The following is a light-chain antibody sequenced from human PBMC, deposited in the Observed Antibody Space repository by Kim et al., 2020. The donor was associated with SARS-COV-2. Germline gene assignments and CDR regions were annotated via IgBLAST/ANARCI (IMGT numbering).Light chain of an antibody. J-gene: IGLJ2*01. Sequence: PGGPVTPNCDYSTGTVTSGHFPYWFQQKPGQAPRTLIYDTGNRHSWTPARFSGSLLGGKAALTLSAAQAEDEADYYCLLSYSDSRVFGGGTQLTVL. CDR2: DTG. CDR3: LLSYSDSRV. CDR1: TGTVTSGHF. V-gene: IGLV7-46*01.